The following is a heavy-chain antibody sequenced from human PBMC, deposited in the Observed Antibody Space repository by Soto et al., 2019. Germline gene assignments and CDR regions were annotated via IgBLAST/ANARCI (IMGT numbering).Heavy chain of an antibody. V-gene: IGHV4-61*01. CDR1: GGSVSSGSYY. D-gene: IGHD2-15*01. J-gene: IGHJ4*02. Sequence: SETLSLTCTVSGGSVSSGSYYWSWIRQPPGKGLEWIGYIYYSGSTNYNPSLKSRVTISVDTSKNQFSLKLSSVTAADTAVYYCARDPGYCSGGSCYSRRWGTYREHDRGQGTLVTVPS. CDR3: ARDPGYCSGGSCYSRRWGTYREHD. CDR2: IYYSGST.